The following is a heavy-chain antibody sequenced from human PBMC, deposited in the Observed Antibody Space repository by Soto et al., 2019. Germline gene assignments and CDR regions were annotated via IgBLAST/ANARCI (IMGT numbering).Heavy chain of an antibody. Sequence: GESLKISCKGSGCSFTSYWISWVRQMPGKGLEWMGRIDPSDSYTNYSPSFQGHVTISADKSISTAYLQWSSLKASDTAMYYCARRDIVVVPAAMAPTGGMDVWGQGTTVTVSS. D-gene: IGHD2-2*01. CDR2: IDPSDSYT. J-gene: IGHJ6*02. V-gene: IGHV5-10-1*01. CDR3: ARRDIVVVPAAMAPTGGMDV. CDR1: GCSFTSYW.